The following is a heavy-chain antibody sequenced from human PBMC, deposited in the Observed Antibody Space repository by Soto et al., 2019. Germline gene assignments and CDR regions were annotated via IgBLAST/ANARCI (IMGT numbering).Heavy chain of an antibody. J-gene: IGHJ6*02. Sequence: PSETLSLTCTVSGGSIRSAGHYWRWIRQHPGKGLEWIGYINDSGSTFYNPSLRSRLNISVDTSENQFSLRLTSVTAADTAVYYCASSSLYGMDVWGQGTTVTVSS. CDR2: INDSGST. CDR1: GGSIRSAGHY. CDR3: ASSSLYGMDV. V-gene: IGHV4-31*03.